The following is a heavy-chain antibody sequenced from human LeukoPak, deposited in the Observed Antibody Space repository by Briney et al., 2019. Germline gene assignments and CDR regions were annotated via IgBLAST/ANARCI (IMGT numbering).Heavy chain of an antibody. J-gene: IGHJ4*02. CDR3: ASPYSSSTTFDY. V-gene: IGHV1-69*05. D-gene: IGHD6-6*01. CDR1: GGTFSSYA. CDR2: IIPIFGTA. Sequence: SVEVSCKASGGTFSSYAISWVRQAPGQGLEWMGGIIPIFGTANYAQKFQGRVTITTDESTSTAYMELSSLRSEDTAVYYCASPYSSSTTFDYWGQGTLVTVSS.